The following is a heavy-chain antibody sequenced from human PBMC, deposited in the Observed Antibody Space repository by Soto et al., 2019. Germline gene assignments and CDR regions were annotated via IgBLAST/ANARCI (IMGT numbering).Heavy chain of an antibody. CDR2: ISYSGST. Sequence: QVQLQESGPGLVKPSQTLSLTCTVSGGSISSGDYYWSWIRQPPGKGLEWIGYISYSGSTYYNPSLKRRVTISVDTSKNQFSLKLSSVTAEDSAVYYCARVNGDYEVRDVWGQGTTVTVSS. D-gene: IGHD4-17*01. CDR3: ARVNGDYEVRDV. CDR1: GGSISSGDYY. J-gene: IGHJ6*02. V-gene: IGHV4-30-4*01.